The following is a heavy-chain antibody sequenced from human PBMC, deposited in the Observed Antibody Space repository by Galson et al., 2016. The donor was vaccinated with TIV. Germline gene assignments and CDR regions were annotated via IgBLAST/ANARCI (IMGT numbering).Heavy chain of an antibody. CDR1: GYTFTSRA. J-gene: IGHJ4*02. CDR2: INAGNGNK. D-gene: IGHD3-16*01. V-gene: IGHV1-3*01. CDR3: ARDGGGTPAKSLGY. Sequence: SVKVSCKASGYTFTSRAVHWVRQAPGQSLEWMAWINAGNGNKKYSENFQGRLTITRDTSTSTVYMELSSLRSEDTAVDYCARDGGGTPAKSLGYWGQGTLVTVSS.